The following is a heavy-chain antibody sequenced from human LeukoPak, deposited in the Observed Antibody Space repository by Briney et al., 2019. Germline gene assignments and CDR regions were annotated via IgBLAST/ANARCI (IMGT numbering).Heavy chain of an antibody. CDR1: GYTFTSYA. CDR2: INAGNGNT. Sequence: RASVKVSCKASGYTFTSYAMHWVRQAPGQRLEWMGWINAGNGNTKYSQKFQGRVTITRDTSASTAYMELSSLRSEDTAVYYCAREKQQLGQDYYYGMDVWGKGTTVTVSS. V-gene: IGHV1-3*01. J-gene: IGHJ6*04. CDR3: AREKQQLGQDYYYGMDV. D-gene: IGHD6-13*01.